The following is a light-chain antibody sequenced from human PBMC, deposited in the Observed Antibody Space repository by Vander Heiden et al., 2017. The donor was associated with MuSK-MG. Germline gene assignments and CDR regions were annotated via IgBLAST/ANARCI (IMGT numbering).Light chain of an antibody. Sequence: DIQMTQSPSSLSASVGDRVTITCRASQSISSYLNWYQQKPGKAPKLLIYAASSLHRGVPSRSSGSGSGTDFTLTISSLQPEDFATYYCQQSDTTPRFTFGHGTKVDIK. V-gene: IGKV1-39*01. J-gene: IGKJ3*01. CDR1: QSISSY. CDR2: AAS. CDR3: QQSDTTPRFT.